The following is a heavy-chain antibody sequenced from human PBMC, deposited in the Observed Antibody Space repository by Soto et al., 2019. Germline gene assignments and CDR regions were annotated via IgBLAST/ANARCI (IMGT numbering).Heavy chain of an antibody. CDR2: IYYSGST. Sequence: SETLSLTCTVSGGSISSYYWSWIRQPPGKGLEWIGYIYYSGSTNYNPSLKSRVTISVDTSKNQFSLKLSSVTAADTAVYYCARLFYYGSGSYSDYYYYGMDVWGQGTTVTVSS. J-gene: IGHJ6*02. CDR1: GGSISSYY. V-gene: IGHV4-59*12. D-gene: IGHD3-10*01. CDR3: ARLFYYGSGSYSDYYYYGMDV.